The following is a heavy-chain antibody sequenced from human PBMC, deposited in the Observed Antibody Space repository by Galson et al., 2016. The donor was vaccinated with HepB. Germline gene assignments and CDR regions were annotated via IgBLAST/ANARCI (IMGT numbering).Heavy chain of an antibody. CDR3: ARVPKWYFDL. V-gene: IGHV4-39*07. CDR1: GVSVNSTLYY. Sequence: SETLSLTCDVSGVSVNSTLYYWGWIRQPQGKGLEWIGTIYSGRSTYYNPSLRSRATLSLDTSNNQFSLRLRSRTAADTAVYYCARVPKWYFDLWGRGTLVTVSS. J-gene: IGHJ2*01. CDR2: IYSGRST.